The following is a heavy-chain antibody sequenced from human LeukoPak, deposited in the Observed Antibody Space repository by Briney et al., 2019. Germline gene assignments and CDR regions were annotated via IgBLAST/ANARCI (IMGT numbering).Heavy chain of an antibody. CDR3: AKARGPFDY. CDR2: ISYDGSNK. J-gene: IGHJ4*02. Sequence: PGGSLRLSCAVSGFTFSSYGMHWVRQAPGKGLEWVAVISYDGSNKYYADSMKGRFTISRDNSKNTLYLQMNSLRAEDTAVYYCAKARGPFDYWGQGTLVTVSS. CDR1: GFTFSSYG. V-gene: IGHV3-30*18.